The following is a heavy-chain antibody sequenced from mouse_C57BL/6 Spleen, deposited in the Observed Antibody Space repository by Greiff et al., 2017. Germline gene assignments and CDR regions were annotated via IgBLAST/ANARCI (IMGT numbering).Heavy chain of an antibody. CDR3: ANLPITTVVATDY. V-gene: IGHV1-64*01. CDR1: GYTFTSYW. D-gene: IGHD1-1*01. Sequence: QVQLKQPGAELVKPGASVKLSCKASGYTFTSYWMHWVKQRPGQGLEWIGMIHPNSGSTNYNEKFKSKATLTVDKSSSTAYMQLSSLTSEDSAVYYCANLPITTVVATDYWGQGTTLTVSS. CDR2: IHPNSGST. J-gene: IGHJ2*01.